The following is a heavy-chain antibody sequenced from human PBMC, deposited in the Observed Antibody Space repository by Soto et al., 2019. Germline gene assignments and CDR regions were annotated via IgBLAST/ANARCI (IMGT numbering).Heavy chain of an antibody. CDR3: ARSQGSSTSLEIYYYYYYGMDV. CDR1: GGTFSSYA. J-gene: IGHJ6*02. D-gene: IGHD2-2*01. Sequence: QVQLVQSGAEVKKPGSSVKVSCKASGGTFSSYAISWVRQAPGQGLEWMGGIIPIPDTTNDAQKFRGRVTIPADESTSTAYMELSSLRSEDTAVYYCARSQGSSTSLEIYYYYYYGMDVWGQGTTVTVSS. V-gene: IGHV1-69*01. CDR2: IIPIPDTT.